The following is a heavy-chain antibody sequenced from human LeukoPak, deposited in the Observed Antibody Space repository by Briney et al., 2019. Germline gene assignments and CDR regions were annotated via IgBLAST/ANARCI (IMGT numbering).Heavy chain of an antibody. CDR3: AREGSIAAPYYYYGMDV. D-gene: IGHD6-6*01. Sequence: SETLSLTCTVSGGSISSYYWSWIRQAPGKGLEWIGYIYYSGSTNYNPSLKSRVTISVDTSKNQFSLKLSSVTAADTAVYYCAREGSIAAPYYYYGMDVWGQGTTVTVSS. V-gene: IGHV4-59*01. CDR2: IYYSGST. CDR1: GGSISSYY. J-gene: IGHJ6*02.